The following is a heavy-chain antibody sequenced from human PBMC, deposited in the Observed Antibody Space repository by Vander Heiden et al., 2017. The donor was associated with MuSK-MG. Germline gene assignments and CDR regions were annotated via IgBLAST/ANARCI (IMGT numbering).Heavy chain of an antibody. CDR3: AKAAPGRWSLYNWFDP. CDR2: ISSSGSTI. Sequence: QVQLVESGGGLVRPGWSLRLSCAASGFTFRDYYMSWIRQDPGKGREGVSYISSSGSTIYYADSVKGRFTISRENDKNSRDLERNSMRAEETAGYYCAKAAPGRWSLYNWFDPWGQGTLVTVYS. D-gene: IGHD2-8*01. CDR1: GFTFRDYY. J-gene: IGHJ5*02. V-gene: IGHV3-11*01.